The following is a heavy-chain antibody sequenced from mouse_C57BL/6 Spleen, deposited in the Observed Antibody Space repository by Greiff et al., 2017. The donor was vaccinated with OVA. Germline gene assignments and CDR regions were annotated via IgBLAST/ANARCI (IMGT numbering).Heavy chain of an antibody. CDR2: INPNNGGT. V-gene: IGHV1-22*01. J-gene: IGHJ1*03. Sequence: VQLKQSGPELVKPGASVKMSCKASGYTFTDYNMHWVKQSHGKSLEWIGYINPNNGGTSYNQKFKGKATLTVNKSSSTAYMELRSLTSEDSAVYYCARDYGYWYFDVWGTGTTVTVSS. CDR1: GYTFTDYN. CDR3: ARDYGYWYFDV. D-gene: IGHD1-1*01.